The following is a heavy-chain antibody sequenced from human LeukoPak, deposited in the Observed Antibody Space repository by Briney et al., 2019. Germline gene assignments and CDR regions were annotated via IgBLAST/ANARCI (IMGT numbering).Heavy chain of an antibody. CDR3: ASLVSTEKIYYYYGMDV. V-gene: IGHV4-30-2*01. CDR2: INHSGST. CDR1: GGSISSGGYY. D-gene: IGHD4-23*01. J-gene: IGHJ6*02. Sequence: SQTLSLTCTVSGGSISSGGYYWSWIRQPPGKGLEWIGEINHSGSTNYNPSLKSRVTISVDTSKNQFSLKLGSVTAADTAVYYCASLVSTEKIYYYYGMDVWGQGTTVTVSS.